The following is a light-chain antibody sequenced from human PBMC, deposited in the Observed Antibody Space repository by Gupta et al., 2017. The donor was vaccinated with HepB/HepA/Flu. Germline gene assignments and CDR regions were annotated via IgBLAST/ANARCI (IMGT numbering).Light chain of an antibody. V-gene: IGLV3-21*02. Sequence: SYVLTQTPSVSVAPGQTALINCEGDNIGMKSVHWYQQKPGQAPVLVVYDDYDRPSGIPERLSGSHTGSAATLTINRVEAGDEADYYCQVWDSDSDNVVFGGGTKLTVL. CDR3: QVWDSDSDNVV. CDR1: NIGMKS. CDR2: DDY. J-gene: IGLJ3*02.